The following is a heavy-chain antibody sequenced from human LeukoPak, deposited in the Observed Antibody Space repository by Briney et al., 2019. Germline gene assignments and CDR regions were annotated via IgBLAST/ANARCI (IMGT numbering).Heavy chain of an antibody. J-gene: IGHJ4*02. D-gene: IGHD5-18*01. CDR2: IYYTGTT. CDR1: GGSISSSSYY. V-gene: IGHV4-39*07. CDR3: ASLDTAIEYYSY. Sequence: SETLSLTCTVSGGSISSSSYYWGWIRQPPGKGLEWIGSIYYTGTTHYNPSLKSRVTISVDTSKNQFSLNLSSVTAADTAVYYCASLDTAIEYYSYWGQGTLVTVSS.